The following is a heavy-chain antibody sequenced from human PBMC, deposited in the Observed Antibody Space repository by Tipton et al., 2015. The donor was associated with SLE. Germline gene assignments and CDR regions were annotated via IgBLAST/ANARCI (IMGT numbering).Heavy chain of an antibody. CDR2: IYYSGST. D-gene: IGHD5-12*01. CDR1: GGSFSGYY. V-gene: IGHV4-59*01. CDR3: ARGGAYDYYDY. Sequence: TLSLTCAVYGGSFSGYYWSWIRQPPGKGLEWIGYIYYSGSTNYNPSLKSRVTISVDTSKNQFSLKLRSVTAADTAVYYCARGGAYDYYDYWGQGTLVTVSS. J-gene: IGHJ4*02.